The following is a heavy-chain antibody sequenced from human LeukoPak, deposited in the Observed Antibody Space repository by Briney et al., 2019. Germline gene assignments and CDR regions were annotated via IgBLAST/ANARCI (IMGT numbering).Heavy chain of an antibody. J-gene: IGHJ5*02. Sequence: PGRSLRLSCTASGFTFRDYAMSWVRQAPGKGLEWVGFIRSKAYGGTSEYAASVKGRFTISRDDSTSIVYLQMNSLKTEDTAVYYCTRWRNGHRNYVGFDPWGQGTLVTVSS. D-gene: IGHD4-11*01. CDR2: IRSKAYGGTS. V-gene: IGHV3-49*04. CDR1: GFTFRDYA. CDR3: TRWRNGHRNYVGFDP.